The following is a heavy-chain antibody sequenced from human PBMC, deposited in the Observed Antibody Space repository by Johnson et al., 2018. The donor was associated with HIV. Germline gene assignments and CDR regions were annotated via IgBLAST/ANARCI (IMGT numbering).Heavy chain of an antibody. J-gene: IGHJ3*02. CDR2: ISYDGSNK. CDR3: ALHPDGDYGDAFDI. V-gene: IGHV3-30-3*01. D-gene: IGHD4-17*01. Sequence: VQLVESGGGLVQPGRSLRLSCAASGFTFSSYAMHWVRQAPGKGLEWVAVISYDGSNKYYADSVKGRFTISRDNSKNTLYLQMNSLRAEDTAVYYCALHPDGDYGDAFDIWGQGTMVTVS. CDR1: GFTFSSYA.